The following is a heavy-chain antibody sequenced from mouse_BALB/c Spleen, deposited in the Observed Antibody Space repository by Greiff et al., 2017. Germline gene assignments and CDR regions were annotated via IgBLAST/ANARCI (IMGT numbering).Heavy chain of an antibody. V-gene: IGHV1-14*01. Sequence: VQLQQSGPELVKPGASVKMSCKASGYTFTSYVMHWVKQKPGQGLEWIGYINPYNDGTKYNEKFKGKATLTSDKSSSTAYMELSSLTSEDSAVYYCAREGTTVDYAMDYWGQGTSVTVSS. J-gene: IGHJ4*01. CDR2: INPYNDGT. CDR1: GYTFTSYV. D-gene: IGHD1-1*01. CDR3: AREGTTVDYAMDY.